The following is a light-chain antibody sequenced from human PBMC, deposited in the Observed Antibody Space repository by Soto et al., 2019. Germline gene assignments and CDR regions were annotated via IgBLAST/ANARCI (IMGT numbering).Light chain of an antibody. CDR3: QQYEAYSRT. J-gene: IGKJ1*01. Sequence: DIQVTQSPPPLSSSVGDRVTITCRASQTISTWMAWYQQKPGKAPKLLVYDASTLQSGVASRLSGSGSGTEFTITISSMKNDDFETYYCQQYEAYSRTFGPGTKVDIK. CDR2: DAS. V-gene: IGKV1-5*01. CDR1: QTISTW.